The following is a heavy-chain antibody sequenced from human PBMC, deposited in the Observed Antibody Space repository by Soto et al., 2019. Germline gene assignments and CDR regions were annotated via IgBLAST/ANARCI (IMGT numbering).Heavy chain of an antibody. J-gene: IGHJ3*01. CDR1: GFTVSSNY. V-gene: IGHV3-66*01. CDR3: AREFRTSGSRDAFDL. CDR2: TYSGGTT. D-gene: IGHD1-26*01. Sequence: EVQLVESGGGLVQPGGSLRLSCAASGFTVSSNYMSWVRQAPGQGLEWVSVTYSGGTTYYADSVKGRFIISRDNSKNTLDLHITSLRAEDTAVYYCAREFRTSGSRDAFDLWGQGTMVTVSS.